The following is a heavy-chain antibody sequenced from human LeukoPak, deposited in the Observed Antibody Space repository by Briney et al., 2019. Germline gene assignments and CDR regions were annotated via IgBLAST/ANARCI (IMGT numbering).Heavy chain of an antibody. D-gene: IGHD3-10*01. J-gene: IGHJ3*02. CDR2: IKQDGSEK. CDR3: AKSPLRALDAFDI. V-gene: IGHV3-7*03. CDR1: GFTFSSYW. Sequence: PGGSLRLSCAASGFTFSSYWMSWVRQAPGKGLEWVANIKQDGSEKYYVDSVKGRFTISRDNGKNSLYLQMNSLRAEDTALYYCAKSPLRALDAFDIWGQGTMVTVSS.